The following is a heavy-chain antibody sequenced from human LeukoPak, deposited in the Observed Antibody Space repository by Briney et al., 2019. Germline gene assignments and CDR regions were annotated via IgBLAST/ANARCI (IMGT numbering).Heavy chain of an antibody. V-gene: IGHV3-23*01. Sequence: PGGSLRLSCAASGFTFSDYYMSWIRQAPGKGLEWVSAISGSGGSTYYADSVKGRFTISRDNSKNTLYLQMNSLRAEDTALYYCAREGGYCSGGSCYRYYFDYWGQGTLVTVSS. CDR2: ISGSGGST. CDR3: AREGGYCSGGSCYRYYFDY. CDR1: GFTFSDYY. J-gene: IGHJ4*02. D-gene: IGHD2-15*01.